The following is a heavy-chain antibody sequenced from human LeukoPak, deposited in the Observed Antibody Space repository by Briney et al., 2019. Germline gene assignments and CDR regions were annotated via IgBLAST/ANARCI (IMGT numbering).Heavy chain of an antibody. Sequence: SETLSLTCTLSGGSVSSYHWSWIRQPPGKTLEWISFIHYNGRTRYNPSLQSRVTISLDTSKNHFSLQLRSVTAADAAMYYCARLLDYDSSGDTDTFDIWGQGTMVTVSS. D-gene: IGHD3-22*01. CDR3: ARLLDYDSSGDTDTFDI. CDR1: GGSVSSYH. J-gene: IGHJ3*02. V-gene: IGHV4-59*02. CDR2: IHYNGRT.